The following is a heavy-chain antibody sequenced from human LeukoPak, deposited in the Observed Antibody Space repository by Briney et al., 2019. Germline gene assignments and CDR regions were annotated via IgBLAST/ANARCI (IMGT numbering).Heavy chain of an antibody. D-gene: IGHD6-19*01. J-gene: IGHJ4*02. CDR1: GFTFDDYG. Sequence: GGSLRLSXAAPGFTFDDYGMSWVRQAPGKGLEWVSGINWNGGSTCYADSVKGRFTISRDNAKNSLYLQMNSLRAEDTALYYCARDQRLVQAYYFDYWGQGTLVTVSS. CDR2: INWNGGST. CDR3: ARDQRLVQAYYFDY. V-gene: IGHV3-20*04.